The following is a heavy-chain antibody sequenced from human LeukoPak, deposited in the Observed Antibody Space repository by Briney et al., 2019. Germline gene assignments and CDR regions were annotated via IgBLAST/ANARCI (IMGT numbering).Heavy chain of an antibody. CDR2: IYSGGKT. Sequence: GGSLRLSCAASGFTVSSNYMSWVRQAPGKGLEWVSVIYSGGKTYYADSVKGRFTISRDNSKNTLYLQMNSLRAEDAAVYYCARGVANYYESSGYQNWGQGTLVTVSS. CDR3: ARGVANYYESSGYQN. D-gene: IGHD3-22*01. J-gene: IGHJ4*02. V-gene: IGHV3-53*01. CDR1: GFTVSSNY.